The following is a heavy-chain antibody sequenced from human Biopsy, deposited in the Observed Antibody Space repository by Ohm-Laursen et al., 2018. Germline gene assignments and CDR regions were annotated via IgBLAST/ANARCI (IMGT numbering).Heavy chain of an antibody. Sequence: SLRLSCAASGFSFSSYGMHWVRQAPGKGLEWVAVISDDGRNKYYIDSVRGRFTISRDNSKNTLYLQMNNLRAEDTAVYYCARLNSGTYDASDLWGQGTMVIVSS. J-gene: IGHJ3*01. CDR1: GFSFSSYG. CDR3: ARLNSGTYDASDL. V-gene: IGHV3-30*03. D-gene: IGHD1-26*01. CDR2: ISDDGRNK.